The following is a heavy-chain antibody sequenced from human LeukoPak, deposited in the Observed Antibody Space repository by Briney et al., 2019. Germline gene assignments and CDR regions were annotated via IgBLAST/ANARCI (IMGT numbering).Heavy chain of an antibody. J-gene: IGHJ4*02. CDR3: AKEDESYYDSSGYYGAFDY. V-gene: IGHV3-23*01. D-gene: IGHD3-22*01. CDR2: MSASGGRT. CDR1: GFTFSSYT. Sequence: GGSLRLSCVASGFTFSSYTMSWVRQAPGKGLEWVSAMSASGGRTFYVDSVKGRFTISRDNSKNTLYLQMNSLRAEDTAVYYCAKEDESYYDSSGYYGAFDYSGQGTLVTVSS.